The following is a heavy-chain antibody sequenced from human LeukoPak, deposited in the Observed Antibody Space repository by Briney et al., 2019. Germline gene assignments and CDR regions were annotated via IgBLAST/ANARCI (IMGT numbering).Heavy chain of an antibody. V-gene: IGHV3-7*01. Sequence: PGGSLRLSCAASGFTFSSYAMSWVRQAPGKGLEWVANIKQDGSEKYYVDSVKGRFTISRDNAKNSLYLQMNSLRAEDTAVYYCARATYYYDSSGYYPDAFDIWGQGTMVTVSS. CDR1: GFTFSSYA. CDR2: IKQDGSEK. J-gene: IGHJ3*02. CDR3: ARATYYYDSSGYYPDAFDI. D-gene: IGHD3-22*01.